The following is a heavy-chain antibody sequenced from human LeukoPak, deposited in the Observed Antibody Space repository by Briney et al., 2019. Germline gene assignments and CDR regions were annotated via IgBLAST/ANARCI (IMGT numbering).Heavy chain of an antibody. V-gene: IGHV1-8*03. D-gene: IGHD3-3*01. J-gene: IGHJ6*03. CDR2: MNPNSGNT. CDR1: GYTFTSYD. Sequence: ASVKVSCKASGYTFTSYDINWARQATGQGLEWMGWMNPNSGNTGYAQKFQGRVTITRNTSISTAYMELSSLRSEDTAVYYCARLPLAYDSLSGSEERYYMDVWGKGTTVTVSS. CDR3: ARLPLAYDSLSGSEERYYMDV.